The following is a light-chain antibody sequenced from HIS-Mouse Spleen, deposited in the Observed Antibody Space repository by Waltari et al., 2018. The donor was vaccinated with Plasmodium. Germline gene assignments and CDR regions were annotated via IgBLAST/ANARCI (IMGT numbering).Light chain of an antibody. CDR2: DNN. Sequence: QSVLTQPPSVSAAPGQQVPISSSGRSSHIGHTYLPWYQQLPGTAPKLLIYDNNKRPSGIPDRFSGSKSGTSATLGITGLQTGDEADYYCGTWDSSLSAGVVFGGGTKLTVL. CDR3: GTWDSSLSAGVV. CDR1: SSHIGHTY. J-gene: IGLJ2*01. V-gene: IGLV1-51*01.